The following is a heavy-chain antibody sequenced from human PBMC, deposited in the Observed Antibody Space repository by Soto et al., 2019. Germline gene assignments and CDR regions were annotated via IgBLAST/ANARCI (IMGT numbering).Heavy chain of an antibody. V-gene: IGHV1-2*02. CDR1: GYTFTGYY. D-gene: IGHD6-6*01. CDR2: INPNSGGT. CDR3: ARARIAAPPYYYYGMDV. Sequence: ASVKVSCKASGYTFTGYYMHWVRQAPGQGLEWMGWINPNSGGTNYAQKFQGRVTMTRDTSISTAYMELSRLRSDDTAVYYCARARIAAPPYYYYGMDVWGQGTTVTVSS. J-gene: IGHJ6*02.